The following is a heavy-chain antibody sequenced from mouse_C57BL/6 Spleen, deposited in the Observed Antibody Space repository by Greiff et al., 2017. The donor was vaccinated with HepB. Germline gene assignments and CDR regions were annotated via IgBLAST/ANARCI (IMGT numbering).Heavy chain of an antibody. CDR3: ARRGLRRPSFDS. CDR2: IDPSDSET. J-gene: IGHJ2*01. D-gene: IGHD3-3*01. V-gene: IGHV1-52*01. CDR1: GYTFTSYW. Sequence: QVQLQQPGAELVRPGSSVKLSCKASGYTFTSYWMHWVKQRPIQGLEWIGNIDPSDSETHYNQKFKDKATLTVDKSSSPAHMQLSSLTSEDSAVYYCARRGLRRPSFDSWGQGTTHTVSS.